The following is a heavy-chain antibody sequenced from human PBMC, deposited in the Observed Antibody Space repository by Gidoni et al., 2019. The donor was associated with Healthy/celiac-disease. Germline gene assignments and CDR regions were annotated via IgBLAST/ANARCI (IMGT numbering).Heavy chain of an antibody. D-gene: IGHD1-26*01. CDR2: IYYSGST. Sequence: QLQLQESGPGLVKPSETLSLTCTVSGGSISSSSYYWGWIRQPPGKGLEWIGSIYYSGSTYYNPSLKSRVTISVDTSKNQFSLKLSSVTAADTAVYYCARHRSYPRRDFDYWGQGTLVTVSS. J-gene: IGHJ4*02. CDR3: ARHRSYPRRDFDY. V-gene: IGHV4-39*01. CDR1: GGSISSSSYY.